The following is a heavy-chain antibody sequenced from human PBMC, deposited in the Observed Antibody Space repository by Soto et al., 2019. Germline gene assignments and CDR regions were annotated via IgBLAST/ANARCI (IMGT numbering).Heavy chain of an antibody. CDR2: IIPIFGTA. CDR1: GGTFSSYA. V-gene: IGHV1-69*13. D-gene: IGHD3-9*01. J-gene: IGHJ6*02. CDR3: ASPRDQGGYYDILTGQVGYYYGMDV. Sequence: SVKVSCKASGGTFSSYAISWVRQAPGQGLEWMGGIIPIFGTANYAQKFQGRFTITADESTSTAYMELSSLRSEDTAVYYCASPRDQGGYYDILTGQVGYYYGMDVWGQGTTVTVSS.